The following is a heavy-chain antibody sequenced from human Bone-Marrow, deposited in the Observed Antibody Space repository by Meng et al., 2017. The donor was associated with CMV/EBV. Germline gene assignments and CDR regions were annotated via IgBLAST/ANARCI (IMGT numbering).Heavy chain of an antibody. D-gene: IGHD3-22*01. CDR3: ARDRAGNYYGSSGYYYRSAAPLFDY. J-gene: IGHJ4*02. CDR2: INGDGSST. Sequence: RWVRLDPGKGLVWVSRINGDGSSTSYADSVKGRFTISRDNAKNTLYLQMNSLRAEDTAVYYCARDRAGNYYGSSGYYYRSAAPLFDYWGQGTLVTVSS. V-gene: IGHV3-74*01.